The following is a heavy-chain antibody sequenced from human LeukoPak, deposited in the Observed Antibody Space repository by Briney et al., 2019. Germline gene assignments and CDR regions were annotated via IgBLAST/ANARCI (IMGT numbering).Heavy chain of an antibody. CDR3: ARDDDGYNNDY. CDR1: GFTFSSYS. Sequence: GGSLRLSCAASGFTFSSYSMNWVRQAPGKGLEGVSYISSSSSTIYYADSVKGRFTISRDNAKNSLYLQMNSLRAEDTAVYYCARDDDGYNNDYWGQGTLVTVSS. V-gene: IGHV3-48*01. D-gene: IGHD5-24*01. J-gene: IGHJ4*02. CDR2: ISSSSSTI.